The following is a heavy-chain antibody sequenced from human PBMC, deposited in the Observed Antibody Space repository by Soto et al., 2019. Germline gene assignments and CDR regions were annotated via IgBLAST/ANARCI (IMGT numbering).Heavy chain of an antibody. Sequence: SETLSLTCAVSSASIISSNWWSWVRQPPGKGLEWIGEIYHSGSTNYNPSLKSRATISVDKSKNQFSLKLSSVTAADTAVYYCARDVAAAGTTGFDYWGQGTLVTVS. CDR3: ARDVAAAGTTGFDY. J-gene: IGHJ4*02. D-gene: IGHD6-13*01. V-gene: IGHV4-4*02. CDR2: IYHSGST. CDR1: SASIISSNW.